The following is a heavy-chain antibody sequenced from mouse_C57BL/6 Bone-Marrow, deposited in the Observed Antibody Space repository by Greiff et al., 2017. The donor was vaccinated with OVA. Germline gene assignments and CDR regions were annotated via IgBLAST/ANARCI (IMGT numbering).Heavy chain of an antibody. D-gene: IGHD1-1*01. Sequence: EVQLQQSGAELVRPGASVKLSCTASGFNIKDYYMHWVKQRPEQGLEWIGRIDPEDGDTEYAPKFQGKATMTADTSSNTAYLQLSSLTSEDTAVYYCTASHYCGSSYNFDYWGQGTTLTVSA. V-gene: IGHV14-1*01. CDR2: IDPEDGDT. J-gene: IGHJ2*01. CDR3: TASHYCGSSYNFDY. CDR1: GFNIKDYY.